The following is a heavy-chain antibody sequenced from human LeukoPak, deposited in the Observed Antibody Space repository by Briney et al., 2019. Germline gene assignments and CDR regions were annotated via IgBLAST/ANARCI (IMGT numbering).Heavy chain of an antibody. V-gene: IGHV6-1*01. CDR2: TYYRSKWYN. CDR1: GDTVSTNSAA. J-gene: IGHJ4*02. Sequence: SQTLSLTCAITGDTVSTNSAAWNWIRQTPSRGLEWLGRTYYRSKWYNDYAVSVKSRIAINPDTSKNQSSLQLNSVAPEDTAVYYCARDPRIALPGHPYFDYWGQGTLVTVSS. D-gene: IGHD6-19*01. CDR3: ARDPRIALPGHPYFDY.